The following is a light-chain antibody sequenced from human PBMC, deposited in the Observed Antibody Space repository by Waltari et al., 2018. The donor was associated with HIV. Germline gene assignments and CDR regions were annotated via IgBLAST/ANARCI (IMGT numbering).Light chain of an antibody. J-gene: IGKJ1*01. V-gene: IGKV3D-15*03. CDR3: QQYNRRPPWT. CDR2: AAS. CDR1: ENVYTN. Sequence: ETVMTQSPATLSVSPGERATLSCRASENVYTNLAWYQQKPGQAPRLLIYAASIRDTGVPVSFSGSGSGTVFTLTINILQSEDFAVYYCQQYNRRPPWTFGQGTKVEVK.